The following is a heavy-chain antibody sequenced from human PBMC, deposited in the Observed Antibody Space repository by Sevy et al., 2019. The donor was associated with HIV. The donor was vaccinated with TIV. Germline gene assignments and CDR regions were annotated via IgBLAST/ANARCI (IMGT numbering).Heavy chain of an antibody. J-gene: IGHJ4*02. CDR2: ISPYTGDT. V-gene: IGHV1-18*01. Sequence: ASVKVSCRASGYNFRTYGISWVRQAPGQGLEWMGWISPYTGDTDFVQKFEGRLSMTADTSTSTAHMERRSLRSDDTAVYYCARDKPQGVVILPGSMWGGIDYWGQGTLVTVSS. CDR3: ARDKPQGVVILPGSMWGGIDY. CDR1: GYNFRTYG. D-gene: IGHD2-2*01.